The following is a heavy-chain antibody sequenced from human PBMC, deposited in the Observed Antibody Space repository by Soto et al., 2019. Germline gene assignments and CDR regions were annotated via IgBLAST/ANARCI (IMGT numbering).Heavy chain of an antibody. CDR1: GGSISSSSYY. V-gene: IGHV4-39*01. D-gene: IGHD1-7*01. J-gene: IGHJ4*02. CDR3: ARLYNWNYLV. Sequence: SETLSLTCTVSGGSISSSSYYWGWIRQPPGKGLEWIGSIYYSGSTYYNPSLKSRVTISVDTSKNQFSLKLSSVTAADTAVYYCARLYNWNYLVWGQGTLVTVSS. CDR2: IYYSGST.